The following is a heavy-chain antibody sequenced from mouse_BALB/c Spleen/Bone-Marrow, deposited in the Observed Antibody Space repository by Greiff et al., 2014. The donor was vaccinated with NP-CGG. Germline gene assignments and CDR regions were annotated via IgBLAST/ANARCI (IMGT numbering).Heavy chain of an antibody. J-gene: IGHJ4*01. D-gene: IGHD1-1*01. CDR3: ARYGYGSSYYAMDY. Sequence: VQLQQSGPELVRPGVSVKISCKGSGYTFTDYAMHWVKQSHAKSLEWIGVISTYSGNTNYNQKFKGKATMTLDRSSSTAYMELARLTSEDSAIYYCARYGYGSSYYAMDYWGQGTSVTVSS. V-gene: IGHV1-67*01. CDR1: GYTFTDYA. CDR2: ISTYSGNT.